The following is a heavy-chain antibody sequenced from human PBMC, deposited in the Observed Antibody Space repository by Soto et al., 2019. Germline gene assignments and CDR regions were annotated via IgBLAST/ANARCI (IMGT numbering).Heavy chain of an antibody. CDR3: ARSAITLFGVVSIPPHYYAEMDV. CDR1: GGTFNRYA. J-gene: IGHJ6*02. V-gene: IGHV1-69*01. Sequence: QVQLVQSGAEVKKPGSSVKVSCKASGGTFNRYAISWVRQAPGQGLEWMGGIIPIFGIGNDAQRFQGRVTTTAYESTGTAYMELSSLRSEDTGVYYCARSAITLFGVVSIPPHYYAEMDVWGQGTTVTVSS. CDR2: IIPIFGIG. D-gene: IGHD3-3*01.